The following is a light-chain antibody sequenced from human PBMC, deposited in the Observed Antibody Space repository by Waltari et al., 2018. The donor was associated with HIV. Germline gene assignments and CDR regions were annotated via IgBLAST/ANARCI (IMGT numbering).Light chain of an antibody. V-gene: IGLV1-40*01. Sequence: QSVLTQPPSVSRAPGQRVTLSCTGSDSNIGTHVGHWYQQLPGTAPQLIIYNGNHRPSGGPDLFSASKSGTSDSLAISGLQVEDEADYYCRSYDSNLSGSIFGGGTKLTV. CDR2: NGN. J-gene: IGLJ2*01. CDR1: DSNIGTHV. CDR3: RSYDSNLSGSI.